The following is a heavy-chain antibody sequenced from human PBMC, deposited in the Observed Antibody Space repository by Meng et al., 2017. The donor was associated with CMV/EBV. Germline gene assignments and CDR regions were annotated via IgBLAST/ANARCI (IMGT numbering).Heavy chain of an antibody. V-gene: IGHV1-2*02. Sequence: QVPLGPSVAQVKKPGASWKGSCKASGYTVPDDYIHWVRQAPGQWLEWMGWINPNDDTNYAQNFQGRVTMTRDMSINTVYMELSRLTSDDTAVYYCARSSGWSRFDYWGLGTLVTVSS. J-gene: IGHJ4*02. D-gene: IGHD6-19*01. CDR1: GYTVPDDY. CDR3: ARSSGWSRFDY. CDR2: INPNDDT.